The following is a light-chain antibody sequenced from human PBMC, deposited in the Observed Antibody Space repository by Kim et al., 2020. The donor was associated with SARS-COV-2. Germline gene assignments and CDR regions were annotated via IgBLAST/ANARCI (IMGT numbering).Light chain of an antibody. CDR2: AAS. CDR3: QQSYSFPYT. Sequence: SASVGDRVTITCRASQRIGTHLNWYQQKPGRAPNLLIYAASTLQSGVPSRFNGSASGTDFTLTFSSLQPEDFATYYCQQSYSFPYTFGQGTTLEI. CDR1: QRIGTH. V-gene: IGKV1-39*01. J-gene: IGKJ2*01.